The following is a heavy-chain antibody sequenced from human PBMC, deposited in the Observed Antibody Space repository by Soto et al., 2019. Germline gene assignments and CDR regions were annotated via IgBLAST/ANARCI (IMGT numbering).Heavy chain of an antibody. CDR1: GYTFYSHS. Sequence: QAQLVQSGAAVKKPGASVKVSCKASGYTFYSHSISWVRQAPGQGLEWMGRISADNGNTKYAQKFRGRVTMTTDTSTSTVYMERRNLRSDDTAVYYCARCIQQDYYYGMDVWGQGTTVTVSS. J-gene: IGHJ6*02. V-gene: IGHV1-18*01. CDR2: ISADNGNT. D-gene: IGHD5-18*01. CDR3: ARCIQQDYYYGMDV.